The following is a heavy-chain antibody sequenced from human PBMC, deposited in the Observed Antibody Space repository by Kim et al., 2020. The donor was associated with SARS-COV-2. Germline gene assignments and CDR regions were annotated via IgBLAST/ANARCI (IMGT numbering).Heavy chain of an antibody. Sequence: ISSPDSVKGRFIISRDNSKSTLYLQMNSLRPEDTAVYYCLAEIGSRSFDHWGPGTLVTVSS. V-gene: IGHV3-30*01. CDR2: I. J-gene: IGHJ4*02. D-gene: IGHD3-10*01. CDR3: LAEIGSRSFDH.